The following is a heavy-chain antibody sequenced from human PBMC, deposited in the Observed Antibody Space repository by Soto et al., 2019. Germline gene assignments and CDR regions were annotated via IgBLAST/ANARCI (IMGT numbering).Heavy chain of an antibody. D-gene: IGHD1-26*01. CDR2: VSDSGSP. Sequence: QVQLQESGPGLVKPSETLSLMCTVSGGSITNYYWSWIRQSPAKGLEWIGYVSDSGSPKYNHSLKSRVTISVDTAKNQFSLKLTSLTAADTAVYYCARERVGHSAMDVWGQGTTVTVSS. J-gene: IGHJ6*02. CDR1: GGSITNYY. V-gene: IGHV4-59*12. CDR3: ARERVGHSAMDV.